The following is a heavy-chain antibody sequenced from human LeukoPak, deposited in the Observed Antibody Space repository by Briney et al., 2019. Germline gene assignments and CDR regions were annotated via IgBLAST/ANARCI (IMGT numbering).Heavy chain of an antibody. CDR2: MNPNSGNT. D-gene: IGHD6-13*01. V-gene: IGHV1-8*01. CDR3: AASPIAAAGPIDY. CDR1: GYTFTSYD. Sequence: ASVKVSCKASGYTFTSYDINWVRQATGQGLEWMGWMNPNSGNTGYAQKFQGRVTMTTDTSTSTAYMELRSLRPDDTAVYYCAASPIAAAGPIDYWGQGTLVTVSS. J-gene: IGHJ4*02.